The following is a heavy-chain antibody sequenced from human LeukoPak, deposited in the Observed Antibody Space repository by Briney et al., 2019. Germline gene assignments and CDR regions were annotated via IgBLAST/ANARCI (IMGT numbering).Heavy chain of an antibody. V-gene: IGHV3-48*02. CDR1: GFSFNSYS. CDR3: ARDKNGYYYYSMDV. Sequence: PGGSLRLSCAASGFSFNSYSMNWVRQAPGKGLEWVSYISSSSSTIYYEDSVKGRFAISRDNAKNSLYLQMNSLRDEDTAVYYCARDKNGYYYYSMDVWGQGTTVTVSS. J-gene: IGHJ6*02. CDR2: ISSSSSTI. D-gene: IGHD2-8*01.